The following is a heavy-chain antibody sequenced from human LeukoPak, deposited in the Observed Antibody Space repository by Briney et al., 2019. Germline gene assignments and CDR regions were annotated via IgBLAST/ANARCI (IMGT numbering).Heavy chain of an antibody. CDR2: ISGSAGST. CDR1: GSTFSDYA. D-gene: IGHD2-21*01. J-gene: IGHJ4*02. V-gene: IGHV3-23*01. CDR3: AKDRGFNCGYRFDY. Sequence: VGSLRLSCAASGSTFSDYAMSWVPHTPGWGLEWVSTISGSAGSTQNARSVKGQFTIARDNSKNTLYLHVSSLRVEDTAVYYCAKDRGFNCGYRFDYWGQGNLVAVSS.